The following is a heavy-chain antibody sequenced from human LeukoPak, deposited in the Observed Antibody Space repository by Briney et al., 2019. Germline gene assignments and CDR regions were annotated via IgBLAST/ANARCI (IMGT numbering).Heavy chain of an antibody. CDR1: GFTFSSYA. CDR2: ISGSGGTT. D-gene: IGHD1-26*01. V-gene: IGHV3-23*01. CDR3: AKVPQGGSYGDY. J-gene: IGHJ4*02. Sequence: GSLRLSCAASGFTFSSYAISWVRRAPGKGLDWVSAISGSGGTTYYAVSVKGRFTISRDNTKSTLNLQMNSLRAEDTAVYYCAKVPQGGSYGDYWGQGTLVTVSS.